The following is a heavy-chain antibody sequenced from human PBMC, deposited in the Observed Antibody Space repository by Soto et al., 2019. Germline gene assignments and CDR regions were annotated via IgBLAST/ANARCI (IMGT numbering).Heavy chain of an antibody. D-gene: IGHD6-13*01. V-gene: IGHV3-23*01. CDR3: ARRGPGTYFDY. CDR1: GFTFDDYS. CDR2: ISGSGGST. Sequence: PGGSLRLSCAASGFTFDDYSMHWVRQAPGKGLEWVSAISGSGGSTYYADSVKGRFTISRDNSKNTLYLQMNSLRAEDTAVYYCARRGPGTYFDYWGQGTLVTVSS. J-gene: IGHJ4*02.